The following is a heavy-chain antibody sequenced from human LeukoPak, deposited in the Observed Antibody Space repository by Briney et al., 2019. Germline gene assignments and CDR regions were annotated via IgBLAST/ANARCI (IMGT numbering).Heavy chain of an antibody. CDR1: GYTFTSYW. CDR3: ARHLGGSYSSFDY. Sequence: GESLKISCRGSGYTFTSYWVAWVRQMPGKGLEWMGIIYPGDSDTRYSPSFQGQVTISADKSISTAYLQWSSLKASDTAMYYCARHLGGSYSSFDYWGQGTLVTVSS. J-gene: IGHJ4*02. V-gene: IGHV5-51*01. D-gene: IGHD6-19*01. CDR2: IYPGDSDT.